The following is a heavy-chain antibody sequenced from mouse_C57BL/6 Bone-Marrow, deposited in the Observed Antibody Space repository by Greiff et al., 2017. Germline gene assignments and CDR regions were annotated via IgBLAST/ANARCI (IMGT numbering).Heavy chain of an antibody. D-gene: IGHD2-4*01. CDR3: ARMGLRRGYYYAMDY. V-gene: IGHV1-64*01. Sequence: QVQLQQPGAELVKPGASVKLSCKASGYTFTSYWMHWVKQRPGQGLEWIGMIHPNSGSTNYNEKFKSKATLTVDKSSSTAYMQLSSLTSEDSAVYDCARMGLRRGYYYAMDYWGQGTSVTVSS. CDR2: IHPNSGST. J-gene: IGHJ4*01. CDR1: GYTFTSYW.